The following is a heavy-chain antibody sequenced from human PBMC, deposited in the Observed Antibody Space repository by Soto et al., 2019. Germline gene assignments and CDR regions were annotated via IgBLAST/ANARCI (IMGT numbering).Heavy chain of an antibody. CDR3: ATGQQLGY. Sequence: EVQLLESGGGLVQPGGSLRLSCAASGFTFSTYAMSWVRQAPGKGLEWVSKIIHSGDSTYYADSVKGRFTISRDNSKNTLYLQMNSLRAEDTAVYYCATGQQLGYWGQGTLITVSS. CDR2: IIHSGDST. D-gene: IGHD6-13*01. CDR1: GFTFSTYA. J-gene: IGHJ4*02. V-gene: IGHV3-23*01.